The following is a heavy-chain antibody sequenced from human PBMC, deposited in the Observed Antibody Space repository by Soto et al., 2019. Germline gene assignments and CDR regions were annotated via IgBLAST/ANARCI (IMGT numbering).Heavy chain of an antibody. J-gene: IGHJ5*02. D-gene: IGHD3-9*01. CDR1: GGSFSGYY. Sequence: SETLSLTCAVYGGSFSGYYWSWIRQPPGKGLEWIGEINHSGSTNYNPSLKSRVTISVDTSKNQFSLKLSSVTAADTAVYYCARGYPAYYDISNGYARGVGCFDPWGQGTLVTVSS. CDR3: ARGYPAYYDISNGYARGVGCFDP. CDR2: INHSGST. V-gene: IGHV4-34*01.